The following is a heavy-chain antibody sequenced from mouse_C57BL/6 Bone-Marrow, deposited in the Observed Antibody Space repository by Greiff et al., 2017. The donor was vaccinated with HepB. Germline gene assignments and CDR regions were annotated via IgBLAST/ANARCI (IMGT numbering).Heavy chain of an antibody. CDR2: ISSGGSYT. CDR3: ARPTTVVAGGYYFDY. CDR1: GFTFSSYG. Sequence: DVKLVESGGDLVKPGGSLKLSCAASGFTFSSYGMSWVRQTPDKRLEWVATISSGGSYTYYPDSVKGRFTISRDNAKNTLYLQMSSLKSEDTAMYYCARPTTVVAGGYYFDYWGQGTTLTVSS. D-gene: IGHD1-1*01. J-gene: IGHJ2*01. V-gene: IGHV5-6*02.